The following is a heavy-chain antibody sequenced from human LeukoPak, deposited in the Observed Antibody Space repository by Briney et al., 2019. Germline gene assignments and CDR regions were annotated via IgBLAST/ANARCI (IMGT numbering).Heavy chain of an antibody. CDR3: ARGISGYLSA. D-gene: IGHD5-18*01. CDR1: GGTFSSYA. J-gene: IGHJ4*02. CDR2: ISAYNGNT. V-gene: IGHV1-18*01. Sequence: GSSVKVSCKASGGTFSSYAISWARQAPGQGLEWMGWISAYNGNTNYAQKLQGRVTMTTDTSTSTAYMELRSLRSDDTAVYYCARGISGYLSAWGQGTLVTVSS.